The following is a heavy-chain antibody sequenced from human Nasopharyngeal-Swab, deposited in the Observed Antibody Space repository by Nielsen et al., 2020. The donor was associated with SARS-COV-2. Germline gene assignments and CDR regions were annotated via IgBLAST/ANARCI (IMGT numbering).Heavy chain of an antibody. J-gene: IGHJ5*02. CDR1: GYTFTSYG. CDR2: ISAYNGNT. D-gene: IGHD2-2*01. V-gene: IGHV1-18*01. Sequence: ASVKVSCKASGYTFTSYGISWVRQAPGQGLEWMGWISAYNGNTNYAQKLQGRVTMTTDTSTSTAYMELRSLRSDDPAVYYCARDPHIVVVPVNWFDPWGQGTPVTVSS. CDR3: ARDPHIVVVPVNWFDP.